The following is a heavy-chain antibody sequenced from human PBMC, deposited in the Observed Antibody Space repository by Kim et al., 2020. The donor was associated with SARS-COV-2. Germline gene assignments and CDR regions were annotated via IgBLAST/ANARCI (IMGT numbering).Heavy chain of an antibody. CDR1: GGSISPYY. CDR2: SYYSGST. V-gene: IGHV4-59*01. CDR3: ARGQTIRGFEY. J-gene: IGHJ4*02. D-gene: IGHD3-10*01. Sequence: SETLSLTCSVSGGSISPYYWNWIRQPPGKGLEWIGYSYYSGSTNYNPSLKSRVTISVDTSKNQFSLRLTSVTPADTAVYYCARGQTIRGFEYWGQGALVTVSS.